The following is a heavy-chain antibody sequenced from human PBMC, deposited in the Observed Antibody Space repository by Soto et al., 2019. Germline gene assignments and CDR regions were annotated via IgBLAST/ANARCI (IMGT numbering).Heavy chain of an antibody. CDR1: GYTFTSYG. CDR3: ARDLGHCSGGSCYRTWFDP. Sequence: QVQLLQSGAEVKKPGASVRVSCKPSGYTFTSYGISWVRQAPGQGLEWMGWISADNGFTNYAQKNQGRVTMTTDTSTSTVYRELGSLRSDDTAVYYYARDLGHCSGGSCYRTWFDPWGQGTLVTVSS. CDR2: ISADNGFT. V-gene: IGHV1-18*01. D-gene: IGHD2-15*01. J-gene: IGHJ5*02.